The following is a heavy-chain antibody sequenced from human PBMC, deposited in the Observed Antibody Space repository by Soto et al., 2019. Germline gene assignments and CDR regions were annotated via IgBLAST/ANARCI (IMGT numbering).Heavy chain of an antibody. V-gene: IGHV3-15*07. CDR1: GFTFNGAW. D-gene: IGHD3-16*01. Sequence: EVHLVESGGGSVEPGGSLRLSCTASGFTFNGAWMNWVRQAPGKGLEWVGRVKSKVDGGSIDYSAPVRGRFTISRDDSRGTVDLQMNSLSAEDSAMYYCSADLPDWGADAFDYWGQGTLVTVSS. CDR2: VKSKVDGGSI. CDR3: SADLPDWGADAFDY. J-gene: IGHJ4*02.